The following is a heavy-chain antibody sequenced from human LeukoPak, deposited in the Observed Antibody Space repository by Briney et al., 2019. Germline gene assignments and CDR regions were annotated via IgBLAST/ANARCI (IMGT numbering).Heavy chain of an antibody. Sequence: PSETLSLTCAVYGGSFSGYYWSWIRQTPGKGLEWIGEINHSGSTNYNPSLKSRVTISVDTSKNQFSLKLSSVTAADTAVYYCARVAYYYDSSGYYYFDAFDIWGQGTMVTVSS. D-gene: IGHD3-22*01. CDR2: INHSGST. J-gene: IGHJ3*02. CDR3: ARVAYYYDSSGYYYFDAFDI. CDR1: GGSFSGYY. V-gene: IGHV4-34*01.